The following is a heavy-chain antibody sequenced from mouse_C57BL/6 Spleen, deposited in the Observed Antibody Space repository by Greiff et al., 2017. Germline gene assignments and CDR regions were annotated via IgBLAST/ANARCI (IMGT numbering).Heavy chain of an antibody. CDR2: IYPGSGST. J-gene: IGHJ2*01. V-gene: IGHV1-55*01. Sequence: QVQLQQPGAELVKPGASVKMSCKASGYTFTSYWITWVKQRPGQGLEWIGDIYPGSGSTNYNEKFKSKATLTVDTSSSTAYMQLSSLTSEDSAVYDGARGGFIATVVDFYYWGQGTTLTVSS. CDR1: GYTFTSYW. D-gene: IGHD1-1*01. CDR3: ARGGFIATVVDFYY.